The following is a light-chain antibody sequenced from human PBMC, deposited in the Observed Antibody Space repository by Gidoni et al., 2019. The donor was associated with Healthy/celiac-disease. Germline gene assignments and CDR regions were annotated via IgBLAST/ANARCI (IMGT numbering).Light chain of an antibody. CDR3: QQSYSTPD. CDR2: AAS. V-gene: IGKV1-39*01. CDR1: PSISSY. J-gene: IGKJ3*01. Sequence: DIQMTQSPSSLSASVGDRVTITCRASPSISSYLNWYQQKPGKAPKLLIYAASSLQSGVPSRFSGSGSGTDFTLTISSLQPEDFATYYCQQSYSTPDFXPXTKVDIK.